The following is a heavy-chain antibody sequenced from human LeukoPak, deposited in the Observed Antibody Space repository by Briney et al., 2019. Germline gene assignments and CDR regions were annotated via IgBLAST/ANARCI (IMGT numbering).Heavy chain of an antibody. CDR1: GGSISSGSYY. Sequence: PSQTLSLTCTVSGGSISSGSYYWSWIRQPAGKGLEWGGRIYTSGSTNYNPSLKSRVTISVDTSKNQSSLKLSSVTAADTAVYYCARPSIPSAAASALDIWGQGTMVTVSS. CDR3: ARPSIPSAAASALDI. V-gene: IGHV4-61*02. J-gene: IGHJ3*02. CDR2: IYTSGST. D-gene: IGHD2-2*01.